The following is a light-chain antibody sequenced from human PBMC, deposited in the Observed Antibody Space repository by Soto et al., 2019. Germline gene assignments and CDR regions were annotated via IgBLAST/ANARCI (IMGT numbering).Light chain of an antibody. CDR1: QSIFTY. J-gene: IGKJ4*01. Sequence: DIQMTQSPSSLSASVGDRVTITCRASQSIFTYVNWYQQRPGKAPKLLIYAALNLHSGAPPRFSGSGSGTDFTLTISSLQPEDSATYYCQQTSHTPLTFGGGTKVELK. CDR3: QQTSHTPLT. V-gene: IGKV1-39*01. CDR2: AAL.